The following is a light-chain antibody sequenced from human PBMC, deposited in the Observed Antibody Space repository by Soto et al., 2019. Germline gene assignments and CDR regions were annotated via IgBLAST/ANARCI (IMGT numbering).Light chain of an antibody. Sequence: EIVVTQSPATLSVSPGERATLSCRASQSVGGNSLAWYRHKPGQAPRLLIYGASSRATDIPDRFSGSGSGTDFTLTISRLEPEDFAVYYCQQYGSSRDTFGQGTMLEIK. J-gene: IGKJ2*01. CDR1: QSVGGNS. V-gene: IGKV3-20*01. CDR3: QQYGSSRDT. CDR2: GAS.